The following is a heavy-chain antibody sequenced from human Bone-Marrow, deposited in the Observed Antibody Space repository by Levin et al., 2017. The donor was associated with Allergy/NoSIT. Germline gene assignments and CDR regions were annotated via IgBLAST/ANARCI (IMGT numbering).Heavy chain of an antibody. J-gene: IGHJ4*02. V-gene: IGHV3-33*01. CDR3: ARDRAAAAGSGDY. D-gene: IGHD6-13*01. CDR1: GFTFSSYG. Sequence: LSLTCAASGFTFSSYGMHWVRQAPGKGLEWVAVIWYDGSNKYYADSVKGRFTISRDNSKNTLYLQMNSLRAEDTAVYYCARDRAAAAGSGDYWGQGTLVTVSS. CDR2: IWYDGSNK.